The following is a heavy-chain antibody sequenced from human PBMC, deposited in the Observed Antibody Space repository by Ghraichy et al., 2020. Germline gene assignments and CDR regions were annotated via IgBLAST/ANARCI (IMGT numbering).Heavy chain of an antibody. J-gene: IGHJ4*02. D-gene: IGHD2-15*01. Sequence: SVKVSCKASGGTFSSYTISWVRQAPGQGLEWMGRISPILGIANYAQKFQGRVTITADKSTSTAYMELSSLRSEDTAVYYCARESVSVVVATPFDYWGQGTLVTVSS. CDR3: ARESVSVVVATPFDY. CDR1: GGTFSSYT. V-gene: IGHV1-69*04. CDR2: ISPILGIA.